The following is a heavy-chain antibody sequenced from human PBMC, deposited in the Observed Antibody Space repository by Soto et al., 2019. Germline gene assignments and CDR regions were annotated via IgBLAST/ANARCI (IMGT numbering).Heavy chain of an antibody. Sequence: PENRCPPYTVSGGFLSSSTYHLGWIPPAPGKGLEWIGDINYSGSTNYNPSLKSRVTISVDTSKNQFSLKLSSVTAADTAVYYCARGSKDNMVRGVKSFDYWGQGTLVTVSS. D-gene: IGHD3-10*01. J-gene: IGHJ4*02. V-gene: IGHV4-39*07. CDR1: GGFLSSSTYH. CDR2: INYSGST. CDR3: ARGSKDNMVRGVKSFDY.